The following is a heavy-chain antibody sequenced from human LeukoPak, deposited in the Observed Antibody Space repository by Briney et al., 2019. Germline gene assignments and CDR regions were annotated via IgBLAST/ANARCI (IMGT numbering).Heavy chain of an antibody. CDR1: GGSISTSRHC. V-gene: IGHV4-39*01. CDR2: MYYSGST. D-gene: IGHD4-17*01. CDR3: ATTVTTRYYFDY. J-gene: IGHJ4*02. Sequence: PSETLSLTRTVSGGSISTSRHCWGWIRQPPGKGLEWIGSMYYSGSTYYNPSLKSRVTISVDTYKSRFSLKLSSVTAADTAVYYCATTVTTRYYFDYWGQGTLVTVSS.